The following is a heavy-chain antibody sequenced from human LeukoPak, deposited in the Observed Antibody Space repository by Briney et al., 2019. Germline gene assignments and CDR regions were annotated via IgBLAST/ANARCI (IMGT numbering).Heavy chain of an antibody. Sequence: SETLSLTCTVSGGSISSSPHYWGWIRQPPGKGLEWIGSIYYSGSSYYIPSLKSRVIVSVDTSKNQFSLRLSSLTVADTAVYYCARQFWGGASYRFDYWGQGAWSPSPQ. CDR1: GGSISSSPHY. D-gene: IGHD1-26*01. V-gene: IGHV4-39*01. CDR2: IYYSGSS. CDR3: ARQFWGGASYRFDY. J-gene: IGHJ4*02.